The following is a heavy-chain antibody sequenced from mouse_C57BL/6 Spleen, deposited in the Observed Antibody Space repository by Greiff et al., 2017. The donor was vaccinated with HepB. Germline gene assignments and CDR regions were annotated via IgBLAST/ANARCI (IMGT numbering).Heavy chain of an antibody. J-gene: IGHJ2*01. D-gene: IGHD1-1*01. V-gene: IGHV1-18*01. CDR1: GYTFTDYN. CDR2: INPNNGGT. CDR3: AREDGSRADYCDY. Sequence: VQLQQSGPELVKPGASVKIPCKASGYTFTDYNMDWVKQSHGKSLEWIRDINPNNGGTIYNQKFKGKATLTVDKSSSTAYMELRSLTSEDTAVYFCAREDGSRADYCDYGGQGTTLTVSS.